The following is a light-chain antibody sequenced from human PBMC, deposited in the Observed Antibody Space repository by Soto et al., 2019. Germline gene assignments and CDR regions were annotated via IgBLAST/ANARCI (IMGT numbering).Light chain of an antibody. CDR2: SAS. CDR1: QSITSSY. J-gene: IGKJ3*01. Sequence: EIVLTQSPGTLSLSPGERATLSCRASQSITSSYLAWYQQKPGQAPRLLIYSASNRATGIPDRFNGSGSGTDFTLTISRLEPEAFAVYSCQQYGSSPTFGPGTKVDIK. V-gene: IGKV3-20*01. CDR3: QQYGSSPT.